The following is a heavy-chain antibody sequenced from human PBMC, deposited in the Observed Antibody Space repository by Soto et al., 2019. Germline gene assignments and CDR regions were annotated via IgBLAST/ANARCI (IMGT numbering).Heavy chain of an antibody. J-gene: IGHJ4*02. CDR2: IIPILGIA. CDR3: ASGGGYGDYAGFDY. Sequence: GASVKVSCKASGGTFSSYTISWVRQAPGQGLEWMGRIIPILGIANYAQKFQGRVTITADKSTSTAYMELSSLRSEDTAVYYCASGGGYGDYAGFDYWGQGTLVTVSS. CDR1: GGTFSSYT. D-gene: IGHD4-17*01. V-gene: IGHV1-69*02.